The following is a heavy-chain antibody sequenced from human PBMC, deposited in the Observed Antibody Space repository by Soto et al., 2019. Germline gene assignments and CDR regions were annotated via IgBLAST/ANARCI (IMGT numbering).Heavy chain of an antibody. V-gene: IGHV1-18*01. J-gene: IGHJ3*02. CDR3: ARDSPYCISTSCPPEAFDI. CDR1: GYTFTSYG. D-gene: IGHD2-2*01. Sequence: ASVKVSCKASGYTFTSYGISWVRQAPGQGLEWMGWISAYNGNTNYAQKLQGRVTMTTDTSTSTAYMELRSLRSDDTAVYYCARDSPYCISTSCPPEAFDIWGQGTMVTVSS. CDR2: ISAYNGNT.